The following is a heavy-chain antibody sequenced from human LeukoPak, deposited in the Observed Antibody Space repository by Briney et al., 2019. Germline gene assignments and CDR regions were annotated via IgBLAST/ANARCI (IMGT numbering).Heavy chain of an antibody. CDR3: AKDLVFWSGYYYGMDV. J-gene: IGHJ6*02. D-gene: IGHD3-3*01. CDR1: GYTFTGYY. Sequence: GASVKVSCKASGYTFTGYYMHWVRQAPGQGLEWMGRINPNSGGTNYAQKFQGRVTMTRDTSFSTAYMELSRLRSDDTAVYYCAKDLVFWSGYYYGMDVWGQGTTVTVSS. CDR2: INPNSGGT. V-gene: IGHV1-2*06.